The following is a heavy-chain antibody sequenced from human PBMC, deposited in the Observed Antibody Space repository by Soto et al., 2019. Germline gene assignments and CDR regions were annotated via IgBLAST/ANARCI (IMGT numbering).Heavy chain of an antibody. J-gene: IGHJ5*02. Sequence: GASVKVSCKASGFTFTSSAMQWVRQARGQGLEWIGWIVVGSGKANYAQKFQERVTITADKSTSTAYMELSSLRSEDTAVYYCARDVDTAMVPWFDPWGQGTLVTVSS. V-gene: IGHV1-58*02. CDR3: ARDVDTAMVPWFDP. D-gene: IGHD5-18*01. CDR1: GFTFTSSA. CDR2: IVVGSGKA.